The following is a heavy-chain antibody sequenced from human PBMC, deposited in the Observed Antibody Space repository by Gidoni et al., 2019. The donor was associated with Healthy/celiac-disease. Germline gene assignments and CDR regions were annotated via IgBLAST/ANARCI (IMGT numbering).Heavy chain of an antibody. CDR3: AREDYDFWSGYYITNHYYYYGMDV. CDR1: GFTFSSYA. Sequence: QVQLVESGGGVVQPGRSLRLSCAASGFTFSSYAIHWVRQAPGKGLEWVAVISYDGSNKYYADSVKGRFTISRDNSKNTLYLQMNSLRAEETAVYYCAREDYDFWSGYYITNHYYYYGMDVWGQGTTVTVSS. V-gene: IGHV3-30-3*01. J-gene: IGHJ6*02. D-gene: IGHD3-3*01. CDR2: ISYDGSNK.